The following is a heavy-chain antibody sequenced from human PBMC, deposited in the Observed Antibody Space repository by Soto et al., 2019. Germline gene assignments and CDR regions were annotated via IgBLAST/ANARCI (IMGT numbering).Heavy chain of an antibody. CDR2: ISYGGTT. Sequence: QVQLQESGPGLVKPSQTLSLTCTVSGGSMNSGGYCWNWIRQHPGEGLEWIGCISYGGTTSYNPSLKSRVTISVDTSKNQFSLKLSSVTAADTAVYYCSRGILVWGQGTLTTVSS. J-gene: IGHJ4*02. V-gene: IGHV4-31*03. D-gene: IGHD2-15*01. CDR1: GGSMNSGGYC. CDR3: SRGILV.